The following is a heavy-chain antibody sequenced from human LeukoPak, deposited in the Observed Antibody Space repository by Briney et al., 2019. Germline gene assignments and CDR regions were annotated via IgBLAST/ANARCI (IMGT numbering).Heavy chain of an antibody. CDR1: GGSISSGSYY. J-gene: IGHJ5*02. Sequence: SETLSLTCTVSGGSISSGSYYWSWIRQPAGKGLEWIGRIYTSGSTNYNPSLKSRVTISVDTSKNQFSLKLSSVTAADTAVYYCAREGIFCSSTSCYGSWFDPWGQGTLVTVSS. CDR2: IYTSGST. V-gene: IGHV4-61*02. CDR3: AREGIFCSSTSCYGSWFDP. D-gene: IGHD2-2*01.